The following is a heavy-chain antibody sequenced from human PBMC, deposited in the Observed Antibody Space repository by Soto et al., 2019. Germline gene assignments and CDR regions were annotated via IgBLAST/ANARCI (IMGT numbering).Heavy chain of an antibody. J-gene: IGHJ4*02. CDR1: GFTFSSYA. V-gene: IGHV3-23*01. Sequence: PGGSLRLSCAASGFTFSSYATSWVRQAPGKGLEWVSGISGSGGSTYYGDSVKGRFTISRDNSKNTLYLQMNSLRAEDTAVYYCARTLYGYNYGIFDYWGQGTLVTVSS. CDR3: ARTLYGYNYGIFDY. D-gene: IGHD5-18*01. CDR2: ISGSGGST.